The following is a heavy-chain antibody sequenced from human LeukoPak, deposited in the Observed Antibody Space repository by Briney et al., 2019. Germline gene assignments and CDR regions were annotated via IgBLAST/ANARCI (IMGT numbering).Heavy chain of an antibody. CDR3: VREKRYYGSSGYFRSLDY. V-gene: IGHV3-23*01. CDR1: GFTFSSYA. CDR2: ISGSGGST. Sequence: PGGSLRLSCAASGFTFSSYAMSWVRQAPGKGLEWVSAISGSGGSTYYADSVKGRFTISRDNSKNTLYLQMNSLRAEDTAVYYCVREKRYYGSSGYFRSLDYWGQGTLVTVSS. D-gene: IGHD3-22*01. J-gene: IGHJ4*02.